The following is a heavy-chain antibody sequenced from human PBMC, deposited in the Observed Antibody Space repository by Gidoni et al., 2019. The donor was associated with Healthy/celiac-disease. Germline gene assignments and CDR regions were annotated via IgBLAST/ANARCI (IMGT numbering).Heavy chain of an antibody. CDR2: INSDGSST. J-gene: IGHJ4*02. Sequence: EVQLVESGGGFVQPGGSLRLSCAASGFTFSSYWMHWVSQAPGQGLVWVSRINSDGSSTSYEDSVKGRFTISRDNAKNTLYLQMNNLRAEDTAVYYGARDLHGDQGYWGQGTLVTVSS. CDR1: GFTFSSYW. CDR3: ARDLHGDQGY. V-gene: IGHV3-74*01. D-gene: IGHD4-17*01.